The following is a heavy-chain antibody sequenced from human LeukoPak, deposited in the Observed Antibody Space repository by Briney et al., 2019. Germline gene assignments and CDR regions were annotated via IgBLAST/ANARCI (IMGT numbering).Heavy chain of an antibody. J-gene: IGHJ4*02. CDR2: ISGSSSYT. CDR3: ARASSAPAGRVDN. Sequence: GGSLRLSCAASGFTFSDYYMSWIRQAPGKGLEWVSYISGSSSYTNYADSVKGRFTISRDNAKNSLFLQMNSLRDEDTALYYCARASSAPAGRVDNGGQGTLVTVSS. CDR1: GFTFSDYY. V-gene: IGHV3-11*05. D-gene: IGHD6-13*01.